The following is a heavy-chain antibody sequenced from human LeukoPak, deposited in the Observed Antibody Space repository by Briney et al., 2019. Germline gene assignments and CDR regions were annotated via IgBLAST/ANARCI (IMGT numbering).Heavy chain of an antibody. V-gene: IGHV3-21*01. J-gene: IGHJ3*02. CDR3: ARLSGSYPHDAFDI. D-gene: IGHD1-26*01. CDR1: GFTFSSYS. CDR2: ISSSSSYI. Sequence: GGSLRLSCAASGFTFSSYSMNWVRQAPGKGLEWVSSISSSSSYIYYTDSVEGRFTISRDNAKNSLYLQMNSLRAEDTAVYYCARLSGSYPHDAFDIWGQGTMVTVSS.